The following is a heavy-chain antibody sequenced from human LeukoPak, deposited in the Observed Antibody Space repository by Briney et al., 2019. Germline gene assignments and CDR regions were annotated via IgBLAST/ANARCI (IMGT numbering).Heavy chain of an antibody. CDR1: GFTFSNYG. CDR2: VSYDGGIT. CDR3: AKQRVRGDHYFDY. V-gene: IGHV3-30*18. Sequence: GGSLRLSCAASGFTFSNYGMHWVRQAPAKGLEWLAVVSYDGGITYYADSVEGRFIISRDNSKNTLYLQLNSLRAEDTAVYYCAKQRVRGDHYFDYWGQGTLVTVS. J-gene: IGHJ4*02. D-gene: IGHD3-10*01.